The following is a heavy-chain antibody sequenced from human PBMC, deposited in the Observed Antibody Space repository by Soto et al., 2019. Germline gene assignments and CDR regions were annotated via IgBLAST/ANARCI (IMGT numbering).Heavy chain of an antibody. D-gene: IGHD1-26*01. CDR3: ARTRWELLSYYYYGMDV. CDR2: INPSGGST. J-gene: IGHJ6*02. V-gene: IGHV1-46*01. CDR1: GYTFTSYY. Sequence: ASVKVSCKASGYTFTSYYMHWVRQAPGQGLEWMGIINPSGGSTSYAQKFQGRITMTRDTSTSTVYMELSSLRSEDTAVYYCARTRWELLSYYYYGMDVWGQGTTVTVSS.